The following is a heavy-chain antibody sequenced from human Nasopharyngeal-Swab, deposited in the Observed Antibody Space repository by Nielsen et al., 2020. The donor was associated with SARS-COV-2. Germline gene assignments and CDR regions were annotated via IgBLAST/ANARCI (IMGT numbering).Heavy chain of an antibody. D-gene: IGHD2-15*01. CDR1: GYTFTSYG. Sequence: ASVKVSCKASGYTFTSYGISWVRQAPGQGLEWMGWISAYNGNTNYAQKLQGRVTMTTDTSTSTAYMELRSLRSEDTAVYYCASSPPPCSGGSCYSYYYYMDVWGKGTTVTVSS. CDR3: ASSPPPCSGGSCYSYYYYMDV. J-gene: IGHJ6*03. CDR2: ISAYNGNT. V-gene: IGHV1-18*04.